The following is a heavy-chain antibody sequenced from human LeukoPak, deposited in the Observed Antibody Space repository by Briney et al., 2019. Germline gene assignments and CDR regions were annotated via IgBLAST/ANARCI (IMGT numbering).Heavy chain of an antibody. CDR3: ARQSRRDGYNSPSYYYYYGMDV. J-gene: IGHJ6*02. D-gene: IGHD5-24*01. Sequence: PSETLSLTCTVSGGSISSYYWSWIRQPPGKGREWIGYIYYSGSTNYNPSLKSRVTISVDTSKNQFSLKLSSVTAADTAVYYCARQSRRDGYNSPSYYYYYGMDVWGQGTTVTVSS. CDR1: GGSISSYY. CDR2: IYYSGST. V-gene: IGHV4-59*08.